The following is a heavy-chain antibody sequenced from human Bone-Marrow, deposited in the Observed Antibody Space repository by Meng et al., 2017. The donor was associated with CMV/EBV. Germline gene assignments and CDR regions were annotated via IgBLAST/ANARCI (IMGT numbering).Heavy chain of an antibody. D-gene: IGHD2-2*01. CDR2: NRSDGATI. V-gene: IGHV3-48*03. CDR1: GLTFNSYQ. J-gene: IGHJ6*02. Sequence: SLKISCAASGLTFNSYQMNWVRQAPGKGLEWVSYNRSDGATIYYADSVKGRFTISRDNAKNLLYLQMNSLRAEDTAVYYCARDGNIVVVQAFYYYGMDVWGQGTTVTVSS. CDR3: ARDGNIVVVQAFYYYGMDV.